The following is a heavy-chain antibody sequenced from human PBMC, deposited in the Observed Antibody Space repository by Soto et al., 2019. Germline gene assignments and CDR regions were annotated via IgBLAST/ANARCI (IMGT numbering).Heavy chain of an antibody. D-gene: IGHD3-3*01. Sequence: PSETLFLTCAVSGGSISSGGYSWSWIRQPPGKGLEWIGYIYHSGSTYYNPSLKSRVTISVDRSKNQFSLKLSSVTAADTAVYYCARGNYDFWSGYYNWFDPWGQGTPVTVSS. J-gene: IGHJ5*02. V-gene: IGHV4-30-2*01. CDR3: ARGNYDFWSGYYNWFDP. CDR2: IYHSGST. CDR1: GGSISSGGYS.